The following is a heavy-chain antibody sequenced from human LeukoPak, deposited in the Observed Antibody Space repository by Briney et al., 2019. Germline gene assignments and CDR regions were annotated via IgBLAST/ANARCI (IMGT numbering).Heavy chain of an antibody. D-gene: IGHD3-10*02. CDR3: AELGITIIGGV. J-gene: IGHJ6*04. CDR2: ISSSGSTI. Sequence: GGSLRLSCAASGFTFSSYEMNWVRQARGKGLEGVSYISSSGSTIYYADSVKGRFTISRDNAKNSLYLQMNSLRAEDTAVYYCAELGITIIGGVWGKGTTVTISS. CDR1: GFTFSSYE. V-gene: IGHV3-48*03.